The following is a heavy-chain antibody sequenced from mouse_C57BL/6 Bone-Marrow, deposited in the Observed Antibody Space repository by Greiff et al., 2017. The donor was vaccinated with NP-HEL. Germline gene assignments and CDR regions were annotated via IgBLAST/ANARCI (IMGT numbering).Heavy chain of an antibody. CDR1: GYTFTSYW. D-gene: IGHD2-4*01. Sequence: VHVKQSGTVLARPGASVKMSCKTSGYTFTSYWMHWVKQRPGQGLEWIGAIYPGNSDTSYNQKFKGKAKLTAVTSASTAYMELSSLTNEDSAVDYCTRRGIYYDAWFAYWGQGTLVTVSA. V-gene: IGHV1-5*01. J-gene: IGHJ3*01. CDR3: TRRGIYYDAWFAY. CDR2: IYPGNSDT.